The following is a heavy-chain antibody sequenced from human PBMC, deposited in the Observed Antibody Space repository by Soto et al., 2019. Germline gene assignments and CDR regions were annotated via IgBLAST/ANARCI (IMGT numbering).Heavy chain of an antibody. Sequence: SETLSLTCTVSGGSISSSSYYWGWIRQPPGKGLEWIGSIYYSGSTYYNPSLKSRVTISVDTSKNQFSLKLSSVTAADTAVYYCARHLGYGDYGYYYYYGMDVWGQGTTVTV. CDR1: GGSISSSSYY. CDR3: ARHLGYGDYGYYYYYGMDV. CDR2: IYYSGST. J-gene: IGHJ6*02. D-gene: IGHD4-17*01. V-gene: IGHV4-39*01.